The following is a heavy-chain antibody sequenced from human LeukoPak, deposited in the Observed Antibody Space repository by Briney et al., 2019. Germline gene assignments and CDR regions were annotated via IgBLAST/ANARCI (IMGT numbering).Heavy chain of an antibody. V-gene: IGHV3-30-3*01. CDR2: ISYDGSNK. CDR3: ARDLDSSGWYVGYYYYYGMDV. D-gene: IGHD6-19*01. Sequence: PGGSLRLSCAASGFTFSSYAMHWVRQAPGKGLEWVAVISYDGSNKYYADSVKGRFTISRDNSKNTLYLQMNSLRAEDTAVYYCARDLDSSGWYVGYYYYYGMDVWGQGTTVTVSS. J-gene: IGHJ6*02. CDR1: GFTFSSYA.